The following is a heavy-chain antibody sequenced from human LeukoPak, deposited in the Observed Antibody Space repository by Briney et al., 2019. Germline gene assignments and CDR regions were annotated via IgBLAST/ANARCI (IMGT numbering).Heavy chain of an antibody. CDR2: ITSSSSST. CDR3: ARVIGSYGDSAY. J-gene: IGHJ4*02. D-gene: IGHD4-17*01. CDR1: GFTFSSFS. V-gene: IGHV3-48*04. Sequence: PGGSLRLSCAASGFTFSSFSTNWVRQAPGKGLEWISYITSSSSSTYYADSVKGRFTISRDNAKNSLYLQMNSLRAEDTAVYYCARVIGSYGDSAYWGQGTLVTVSS.